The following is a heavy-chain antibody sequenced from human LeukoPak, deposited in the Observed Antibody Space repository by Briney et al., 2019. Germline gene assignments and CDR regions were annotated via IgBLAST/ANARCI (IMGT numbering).Heavy chain of an antibody. CDR1: GFTFSSYA. CDR3: AKEYYDSSGDFDY. Sequence: GRSLRLSCAASGFTFSSYAMSWVRQAPGKGLQWVSSISGSGGSTYYADSVKGRFTISRDNSKNTLYLQMNSLRAEDTAVYYCAKEYYDSSGDFDYWGQGTLVTVSS. D-gene: IGHD3-22*01. CDR2: ISGSGGST. V-gene: IGHV3-23*01. J-gene: IGHJ4*02.